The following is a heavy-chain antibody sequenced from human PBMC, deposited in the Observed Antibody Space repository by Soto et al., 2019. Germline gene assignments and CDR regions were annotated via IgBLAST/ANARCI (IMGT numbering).Heavy chain of an antibody. CDR3: AKDGNWLDVYFDV. D-gene: IGHD6-19*01. Sequence: GGALRLSCVASGIEFSNYAMSWVRQAPGKGLEWVSISSASGRSRYHADSVKGRFTISRDNSKNTLYLHMTNLRAEDTAVYYCAKDGNWLDVYFDVWGQGTPVTVSS. CDR2: SSASGRSR. V-gene: IGHV3-23*01. J-gene: IGHJ4*02. CDR1: GIEFSNYA.